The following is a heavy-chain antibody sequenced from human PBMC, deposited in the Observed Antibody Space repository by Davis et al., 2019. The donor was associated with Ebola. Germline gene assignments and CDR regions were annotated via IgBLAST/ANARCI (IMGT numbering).Heavy chain of an antibody. D-gene: IGHD6-6*01. CDR1: GFPFFDYY. Sequence: GGSLRLSCAASGFPFFDYYMTWIRQAPGKGLEWVSYISNSGNTRYYADSVKGRFTISRDNARNSLYLQMDSLRAEDTAVYYCAREEDSRSSWSYAMDVWGQGTTVTVSS. CDR2: ISNSGNTR. V-gene: IGHV3-11*01. J-gene: IGHJ6*02. CDR3: AREEDSRSSWSYAMDV.